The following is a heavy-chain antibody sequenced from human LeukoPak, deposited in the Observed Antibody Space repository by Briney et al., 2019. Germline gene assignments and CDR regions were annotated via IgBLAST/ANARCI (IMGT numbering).Heavy chain of an antibody. CDR2: INPNSGGT. CDR3: ARDQDYYDSSGSFRFDP. V-gene: IGHV1-2*02. D-gene: IGHD3-22*01. CDR1: GYTFTGYY. Sequence: ASVKVSCKASGYTFTGYYMHWVRQAPGHGLEWMGWINPNSGGTNYAQKFQGRVTMTRDTSISTAYMELSRLRSDDTAVYYCARDQDYYDSSGSFRFDPWGQGTLVTVSS. J-gene: IGHJ5*02.